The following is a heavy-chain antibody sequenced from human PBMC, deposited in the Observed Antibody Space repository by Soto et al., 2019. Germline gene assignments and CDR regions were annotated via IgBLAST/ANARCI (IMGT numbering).Heavy chain of an antibody. V-gene: IGHV4-61*01. Sequence: SETLSLTCTVSGGSVSSGSYYWSWIRQPPGKGLEWIGYIYYSGSTNYNPSLKSRVTISVDTSKNQFSLKLSSVTAADTAVYYCARDTTRPNYYDSSGYYAHNYYYYGMDVWGQGTTVTSP. D-gene: IGHD3-22*01. CDR3: ARDTTRPNYYDSSGYYAHNYYYYGMDV. CDR1: GGSVSSGSYY. J-gene: IGHJ6*02. CDR2: IYYSGST.